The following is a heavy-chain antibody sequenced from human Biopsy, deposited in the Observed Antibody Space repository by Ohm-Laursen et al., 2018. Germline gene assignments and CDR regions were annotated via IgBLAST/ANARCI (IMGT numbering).Heavy chain of an antibody. CDR1: GLPFSDYY. V-gene: IGHV3-11*01. CDR3: ARDTRWSPYHMDV. Sequence: GSLRLSCAASGLPFSDYYMRWIRQAPGKGLEWVSYISSGGTTIYYADSVKGRFTISRDNAKNSLYLQMNSLRADDTAVYYCARDTRWSPYHMDVWGQGTTVTVSS. CDR2: ISSGGTTI. D-gene: IGHD4-23*01. J-gene: IGHJ6*02.